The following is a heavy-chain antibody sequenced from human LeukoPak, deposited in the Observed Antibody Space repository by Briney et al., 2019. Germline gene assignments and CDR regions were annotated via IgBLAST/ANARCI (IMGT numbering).Heavy chain of an antibody. CDR2: ISAYNGNT. Sequence: GASVKVSCKASGYTFTSYGISWVRQAPGQGLEWMGWISAYNGNTNYAQKLQGRVTMTTDTSTSTAYMELRSLRSDDTAVYYCARDRRFLEWSRFDYWGQGTLVTVSS. CDR1: GYTFTSYG. J-gene: IGHJ4*02. CDR3: ARDRRFLEWSRFDY. V-gene: IGHV1-18*01. D-gene: IGHD3-3*01.